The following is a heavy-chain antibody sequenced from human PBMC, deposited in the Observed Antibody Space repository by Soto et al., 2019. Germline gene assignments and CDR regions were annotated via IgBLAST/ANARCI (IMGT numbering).Heavy chain of an antibody. V-gene: IGHV1-69*01. CDR2: IIPIFGTA. Sequence: QVQLVQSGTEVKKPGTSVKVSCKASGFTDYYIHWVRQAPGQGLEWMGGIIPIFGTANLAQKFQGRVTIIADESTSTVYMELSSLRSEDTAMYYCARGWGYDSNDYYYAYWGQGTLVIVSS. CDR1: GFTDYY. J-gene: IGHJ4*02. CDR3: ARGWGYDSNDYYYAY. D-gene: IGHD3-22*01.